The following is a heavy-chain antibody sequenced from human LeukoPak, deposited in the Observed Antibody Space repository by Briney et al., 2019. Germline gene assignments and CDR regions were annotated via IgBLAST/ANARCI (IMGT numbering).Heavy chain of an antibody. Sequence: GGSLRLSCAASGFTFSSFDMHCVRQATGKGLEWVSGIDTAGDPYYSGSVKGRFTISRENAKSSLYLEMNSLTAGDTAVYYCVRENRGYYYGMDVWGQGTTVTVSS. CDR3: VRENRGYYYGMDV. CDR2: IDTAGDP. V-gene: IGHV3-13*05. D-gene: IGHD2/OR15-2a*01. CDR1: GFTFSSFD. J-gene: IGHJ6*02.